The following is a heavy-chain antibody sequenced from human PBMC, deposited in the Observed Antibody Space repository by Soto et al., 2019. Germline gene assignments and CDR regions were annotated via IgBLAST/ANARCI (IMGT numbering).Heavy chain of an antibody. Sequence: GGSLRLSCAASGFTVSSSYMSWVRQAPGKGLEWVSVIYSGGSTYYADSVKGRFTISRDNSKNTLYLQMNSLRAEDTAVYYCARGHYYDSSGPGDYWGQGTLVTVSS. CDR3: ARGHYYDSSGPGDY. CDR2: IYSGGST. CDR1: GFTVSSSY. V-gene: IGHV3-66*01. J-gene: IGHJ4*02. D-gene: IGHD3-22*01.